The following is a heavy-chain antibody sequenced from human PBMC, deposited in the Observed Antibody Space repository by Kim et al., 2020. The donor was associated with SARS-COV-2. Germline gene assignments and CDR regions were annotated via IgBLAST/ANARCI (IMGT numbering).Heavy chain of an antibody. Sequence: DSVKGRFTISRGNAKNSLYLQMNNLSAEDTALYYCAKDKGANDIMTGYDYWGQGTLVTVSS. V-gene: IGHV3-9*01. CDR3: AKDKGANDIMTGYDY. D-gene: IGHD3-9*01. J-gene: IGHJ4*02.